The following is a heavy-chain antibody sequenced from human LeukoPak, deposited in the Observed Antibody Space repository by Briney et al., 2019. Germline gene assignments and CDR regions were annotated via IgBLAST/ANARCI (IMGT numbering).Heavy chain of an antibody. CDR3: ARGCSSTSCYAPHNWFDP. Sequence: SETLSLTCTVSGGSISSYYWSWIRQPPGKGLEWIGYIYYSGSTNYNPSLKSRVTISVDTSKNQFSLKLSSVTAADTAVYYCARGCSSTSCYAPHNWFDPWGQGTLVTVSS. CDR2: IYYSGST. D-gene: IGHD2-2*01. J-gene: IGHJ5*02. V-gene: IGHV4-59*01. CDR1: GGSISSYY.